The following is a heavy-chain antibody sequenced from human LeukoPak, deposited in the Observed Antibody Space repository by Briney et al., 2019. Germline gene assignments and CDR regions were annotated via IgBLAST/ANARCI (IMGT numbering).Heavy chain of an antibody. CDR2: IYYSGST. V-gene: IGHV4-39*01. J-gene: IGHJ4*02. CDR3: ARQMDDYGDYYFDY. D-gene: IGHD4-17*01. Sequence: SETLSLTCTVSGGSISSSSYYWGWIRQPPGKGLEWIGSIYYSGSTYYNPSLKSRVTISVDTSKNQFSLKLSSVTAADTAVYYCARQMDDYGDYYFDYWGQGTLVSVSS. CDR1: GGSISSSSYY.